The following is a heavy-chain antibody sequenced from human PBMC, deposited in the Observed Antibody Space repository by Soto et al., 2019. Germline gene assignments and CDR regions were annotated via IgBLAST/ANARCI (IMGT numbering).Heavy chain of an antibody. V-gene: IGHV4-4*02. J-gene: IGHJ3*01. CDR1: GGSISTPYW. CDR3: AYSTGWYRLDV. CDR2: VYHSGGN. Sequence: QVHLQESGPGLVKPSGTLSLTCAVSGGSISTPYWWTWVRQPPGKELAWIGDVYHSGGNNYNPSLMSRVTISLDKSKNQFSLKMMSVTAADTAIYYCAYSTGWYRLDVWGQGTMVIVSS. D-gene: IGHD6-19*01.